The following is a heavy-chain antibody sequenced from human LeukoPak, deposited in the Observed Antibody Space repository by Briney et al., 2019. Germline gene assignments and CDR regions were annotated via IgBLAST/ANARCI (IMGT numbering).Heavy chain of an antibody. CDR1: GGSISSGGYS. D-gene: IGHD5-12*01. CDR3: AREGTIVATDYFDY. CDR2: IYHNGST. J-gene: IGHJ4*02. V-gene: IGHV4-61*08. Sequence: SETLSLTCTVSGGSISSGGYSWSWIRQPPGKGLEWIGYIYHNGSTYYNPSLKSRVTISVDTSKNQFSLKLSSVTAADTAMYYCAREGTIVATDYFDYWGQGTLVTVSS.